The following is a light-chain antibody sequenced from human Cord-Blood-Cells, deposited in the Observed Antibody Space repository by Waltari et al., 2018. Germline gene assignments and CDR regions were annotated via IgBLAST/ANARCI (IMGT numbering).Light chain of an antibody. Sequence: DIQMTQSPSSLSASVGDRVTITCRASQSISSYLNWYQQKPGKAPKLLIYAASSLQSGVPSRFSGSGSGTNFTLAISSLQPEDFATYYCQQRYCTRFTFGPGTKVDIK. CDR1: QSISSY. J-gene: IGKJ3*01. CDR3: QQRYCTRFT. CDR2: AAS. V-gene: IGKV1-39*01.